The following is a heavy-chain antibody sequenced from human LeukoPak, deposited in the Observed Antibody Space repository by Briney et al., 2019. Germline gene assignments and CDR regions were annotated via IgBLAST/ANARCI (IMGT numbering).Heavy chain of an antibody. V-gene: IGHV3-7*01. CDR1: GFTFSNYW. D-gene: IGHD5-18*01. Sequence: PGGSLRLSCADSGFTFSNYWMSWVRQAPGKGLEWVANIKRDGSEKYYVDSVKGRFTISRDNAQNSLYLQMNSLRAEDTAVYYCARGYSYGHWYFDLWGRGTLVTVSS. CDR2: IKRDGSEK. CDR3: ARGYSYGHWYFDL. J-gene: IGHJ2*01.